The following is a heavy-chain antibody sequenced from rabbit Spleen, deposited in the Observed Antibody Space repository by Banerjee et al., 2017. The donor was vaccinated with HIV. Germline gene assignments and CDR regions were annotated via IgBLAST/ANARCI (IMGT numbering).Heavy chain of an antibody. CDR3: ARDSSSSFSSYGMDL. Sequence: QSLEEPGGDLVKPGASLTLTCTASGFSFSYSDYMCWVRQPPGKGPEWIACIGAGVSYTTYYATWAKGRFTISKTSSTTVTLQMTSLTAVDTATYFCARDSSSSFSSYGMDLWGPGTLVTVS. V-gene: IGHV1S40*01. CDR1: GFSFSYSDY. J-gene: IGHJ6*01. CDR2: IGAGVSYTT. D-gene: IGHD1-1*01.